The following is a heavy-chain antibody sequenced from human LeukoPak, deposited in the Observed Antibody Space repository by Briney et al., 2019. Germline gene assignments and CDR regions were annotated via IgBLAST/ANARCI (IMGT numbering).Heavy chain of an antibody. J-gene: IGHJ3*02. D-gene: IGHD2-15*01. V-gene: IGHV3-30*18. Sequence: GRSLRLSCAASGFTFSSYGMHWVRQAPGKGLEWVAVISYDGSNKYYADSVKGRFTISRDNSKNTLYLQMNSLRAEDTAVYYCAKISSGDAFDIWGQGTMVTVSS. CDR3: AKISSGDAFDI. CDR1: GFTFSSYG. CDR2: ISYDGSNK.